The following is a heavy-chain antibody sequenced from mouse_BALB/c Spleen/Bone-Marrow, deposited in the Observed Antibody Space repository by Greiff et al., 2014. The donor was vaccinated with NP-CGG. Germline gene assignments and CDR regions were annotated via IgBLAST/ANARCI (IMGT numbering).Heavy chain of an antibody. D-gene: IGHD1-1*02. V-gene: IGHV1-7*01. J-gene: IGHJ2*01. Sequence: QVQLKESGAELAKPGASVKMSCKASGYTFTSCWMHWVKQRPGQGLEWIGYINPNTGYPEYNQKFKDKATLTADKSSSTAYMQLSSLTSEDSAVYYCARRFTTVVTTGDYWGQGTTLTVSS. CDR1: GYTFTSCW. CDR2: INPNTGYP. CDR3: ARRFTTVVTTGDY.